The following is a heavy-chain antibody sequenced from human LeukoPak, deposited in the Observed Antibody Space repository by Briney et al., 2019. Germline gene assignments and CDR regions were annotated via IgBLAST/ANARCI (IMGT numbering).Heavy chain of an antibody. CDR2: ITGSGGST. CDR3: AKLYGGSYTYFDY. Sequence: GGSLRLSCAASGFTFNTYAMSWVRQAPGKGLEWVSTITGSGGSTDYADSMKGRFTISRDNSKNTLYLQMNSLRAEDTAVYYCAKLYGGSYTYFDYWGQGTLVTVSS. V-gene: IGHV3-23*01. CDR1: GFTFNTYA. D-gene: IGHD1-26*01. J-gene: IGHJ4*02.